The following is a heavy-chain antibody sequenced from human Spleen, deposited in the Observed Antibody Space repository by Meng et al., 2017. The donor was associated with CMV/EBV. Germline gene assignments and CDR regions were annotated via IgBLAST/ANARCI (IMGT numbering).Heavy chain of an antibody. Sequence: TFTNYYIHWVRQAPGQGLEWMGIINPSSDTTRYAQKFQGRVTMTRDTSTSTVYMEVSSLRSEDTAVYYCARSPTITIFGVIRTGYFDYWGQGTLVTVSS. CDR2: INPSSDTT. CDR1: TFTNYY. V-gene: IGHV1-46*01. CDR3: ARSPTITIFGVIRTGYFDY. D-gene: IGHD3-3*01. J-gene: IGHJ4*02.